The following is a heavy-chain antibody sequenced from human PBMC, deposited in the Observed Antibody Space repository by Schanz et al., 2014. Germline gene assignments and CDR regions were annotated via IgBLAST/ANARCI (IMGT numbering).Heavy chain of an antibody. CDR2: MNPHTGDT. D-gene: IGHD3-10*01. J-gene: IGHJ4*02. V-gene: IGHV1-8*01. Sequence: QVQLVQSGAEVKKPGASVKVSCKASGYTFTSYDINWVRQATGQGLEWMGWMNPHTGDTGYAQKFQGRVTMTRDTSINTAYMELNSLKSEDTAVYYCARDAYYGSGIDYWGQGTLVTVSS. CDR1: GYTFTSYD. CDR3: ARDAYYGSGIDY.